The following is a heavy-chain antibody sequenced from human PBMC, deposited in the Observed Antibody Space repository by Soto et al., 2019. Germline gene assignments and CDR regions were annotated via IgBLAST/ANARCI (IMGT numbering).Heavy chain of an antibody. Sequence: SXTLSLPCTVSGGSISISYCSWIGQPPGKSLEWIGYIYYSGSTNYNPSLKSRVTISVDTSKNQFSLKLSSVTAADTHVYYCARAVVTRRVYYYYYGMDVWGQGTTVTVSS. D-gene: IGHD2-21*02. J-gene: IGHJ6*02. CDR3: ARAVVTRRVYYYYYGMDV. CDR2: IYYSGST. V-gene: IGHV4-59*01. CDR1: GGSISISY.